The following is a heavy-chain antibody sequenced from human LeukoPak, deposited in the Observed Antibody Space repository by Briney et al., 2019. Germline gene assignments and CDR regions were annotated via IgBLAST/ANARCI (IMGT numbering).Heavy chain of an antibody. CDR3: TRGPRPFDY. V-gene: IGHV3-15*01. CDR1: GFTFSNAW. CDR2: ITKKTDGGTT. J-gene: IGHJ4*02. Sequence: GGSLRLSCAASGFTFSNAWMSWVRQAPGKGLEWVGRITKKTDGGTTEYAAPVKGRFTISRDDSKDTLYLQMNSLKTEDTAVYYCTRGPRPFDYWGQGTLSPSPQ.